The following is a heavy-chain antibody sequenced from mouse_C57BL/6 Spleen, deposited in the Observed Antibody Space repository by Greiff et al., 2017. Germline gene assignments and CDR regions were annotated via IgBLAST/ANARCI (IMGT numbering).Heavy chain of an antibody. CDR1: GYSFTSYY. CDR2: IYPGSGNT. V-gene: IGHV1-66*01. CDR3: SRNSPPAY. J-gene: IGHJ3*01. Sequence: QVQLKQSGPELVKPGASVKISCKASGYSFTSYYIHWVKQRPGQGLEWIGRIYPGSGNTKYNDKFKVKATLTADTSSSTAYMQLSSLTSEYSAVYYCSRNSPPAYWGQGTLVTVSA.